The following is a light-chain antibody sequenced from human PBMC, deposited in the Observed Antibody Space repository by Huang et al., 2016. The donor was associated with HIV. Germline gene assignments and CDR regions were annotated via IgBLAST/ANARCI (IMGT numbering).Light chain of an antibody. V-gene: IGKV1-39*01. CDR1: QSITTY. J-gene: IGKJ5*01. Sequence: IQMTQSPTSLSASVGDRVSIACRASQSITTYLNWYQQKPGKAPKLLISSASTLHSGVPSRFSGSGSGTDFTLTIRGLQLDDFATYFCQQSYSALSSFDPGTRL. CDR2: SAS. CDR3: QQSYSALSS.